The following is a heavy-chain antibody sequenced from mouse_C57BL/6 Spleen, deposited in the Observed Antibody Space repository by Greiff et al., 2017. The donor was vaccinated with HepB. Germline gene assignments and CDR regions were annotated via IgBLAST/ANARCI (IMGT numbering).Heavy chain of an antibody. Sequence: EVKLQESGGGLVKPGGSLKLSCAASGFTFSSYAMSWVRQTPEKRLEWVATISDGGSYTYYPDNVKGRFTISRDNAKNNLYLQMSHLKSEDTAMYYCAREKDYYSNYGYYAMDYWGQGTSVTVSS. CDR1: GFTFSSYA. J-gene: IGHJ4*01. D-gene: IGHD2-5*01. CDR3: AREKDYYSNYGYYAMDY. V-gene: IGHV5-4*01. CDR2: ISDGGSYT.